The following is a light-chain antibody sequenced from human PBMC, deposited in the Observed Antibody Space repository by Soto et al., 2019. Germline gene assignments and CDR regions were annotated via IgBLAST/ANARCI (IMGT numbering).Light chain of an antibody. CDR3: QQRSNWPIT. CDR2: DAY. V-gene: IGKV3-11*01. Sequence: EVVLTQSPVTLSLSPGERATLSCRASQSFRGLLAWYQQKPGQAPRLLIYDAYNRATGIPPRFSGSGSGTDFTLTISSLEPEDSAVYYCQQRSNWPITFGQGTRLENK. CDR1: QSFRGL. J-gene: IGKJ5*01.